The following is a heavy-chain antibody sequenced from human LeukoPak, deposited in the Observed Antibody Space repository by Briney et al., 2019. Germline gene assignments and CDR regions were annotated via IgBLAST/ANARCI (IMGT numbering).Heavy chain of an antibody. CDR1: GYTLTELS. V-gene: IGHV1-24*01. D-gene: IGHD6-6*01. Sequence: ASVKVSCKASGYTLTELSMHWVRQAPGKGLEWMGGFDPEDGETIYAQKFQGRVTMTEDTSTDIAYMELSSLRSEDTAVYYCATEPKRSTPSRPYWGQGTLVTVSS. CDR2: FDPEDGET. J-gene: IGHJ4*02. CDR3: ATEPKRSTPSRPY.